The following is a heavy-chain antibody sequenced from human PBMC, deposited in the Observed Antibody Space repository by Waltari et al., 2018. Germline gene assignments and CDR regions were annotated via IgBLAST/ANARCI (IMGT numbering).Heavy chain of an antibody. CDR3: ASIQEQLVSYYYYYMDV. D-gene: IGHD6-13*01. J-gene: IGHJ6*03. CDR1: GFTFSSYS. Sequence: EVQLVESGGGLVKPGGSLRLSCAASGFTFSSYSMNWVRQAPGQGLEWVSSISSSSSYIYYADSVKGRFTISRDNAKNSLYLQMNSLRAEDTAVYYCASIQEQLVSYYYYYMDVWGKGTTVTVSS. CDR2: ISSSSSYI. V-gene: IGHV3-21*01.